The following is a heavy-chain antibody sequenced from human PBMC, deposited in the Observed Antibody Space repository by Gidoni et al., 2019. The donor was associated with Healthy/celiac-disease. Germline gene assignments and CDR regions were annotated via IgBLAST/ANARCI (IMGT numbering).Heavy chain of an antibody. CDR3: ASLPYGSGSYYGGHFDY. Sequence: QVQLVESGGGVVQPGRSRRLSWAASGFTFRRHGMHWVRQAPGKGLGGVAVIWYDGSNKYYADSVKGRFTISRDNSKNTLYLQMNSLRAEDTAVYYCASLPYGSGSYYGGHFDYWGQGTLVTVSS. J-gene: IGHJ4*02. V-gene: IGHV3-33*08. CDR2: IWYDGSNK. D-gene: IGHD3-10*01. CDR1: GFTFRRHG.